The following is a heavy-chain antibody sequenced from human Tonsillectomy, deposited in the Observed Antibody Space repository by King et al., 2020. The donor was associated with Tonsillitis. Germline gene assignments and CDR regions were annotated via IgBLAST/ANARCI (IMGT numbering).Heavy chain of an antibody. CDR3: ARVQSGSVYGMDV. D-gene: IGHD1-26*01. Sequence: VQLVESGGGVVQPGRSVRLSCAAAGFTFRSYGMHWVCQAPGKGLEWVAVISYEGSNKLYADSVKGRFTISRDISKNTLYLQMNSLRAEDTAVYYCARVQSGSVYGMDVWGQGTTVTVSS. CDR1: GFTFRSYG. V-gene: IGHV3-30*03. CDR2: ISYEGSNK. J-gene: IGHJ6*02.